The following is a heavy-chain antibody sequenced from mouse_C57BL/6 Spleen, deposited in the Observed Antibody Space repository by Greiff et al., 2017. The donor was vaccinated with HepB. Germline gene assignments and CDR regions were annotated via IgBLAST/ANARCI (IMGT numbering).Heavy chain of an antibody. D-gene: IGHD1-1*01. V-gene: IGHV1-15*01. CDR3: TRWGYGSRGDY. J-gene: IGHJ4*01. CDR1: GYTFTDYE. Sequence: QVQLKESGAELVRPGASVTLSCKASGYTFTDYEMHWVKQTPVHGLEWIGAIDPETGGTAYNQKFKGKAILTADKSSSTAYMELRSLTSEDSAVYYCTRWGYGSRGDYWGQGTSVTVSS. CDR2: IDPETGGT.